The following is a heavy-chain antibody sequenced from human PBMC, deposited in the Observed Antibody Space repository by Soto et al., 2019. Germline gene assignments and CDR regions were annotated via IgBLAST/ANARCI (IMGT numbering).Heavy chain of an antibody. J-gene: IGHJ4*02. CDR2: ISSNGGST. CDR3: VKALVTTAAAGIFDY. D-gene: IGHD6-13*01. V-gene: IGHV3-64D*06. Sequence: GGSLRLSCSASGFTFSSYAMHWVRQAPGKGLEYVSAISSNGGSTYYADSVKGRFTISRDNSKNTLYLQMSSLRAEDTAVYYCVKALVTTAAAGIFDYWGQGTLVTVSS. CDR1: GFTFSSYA.